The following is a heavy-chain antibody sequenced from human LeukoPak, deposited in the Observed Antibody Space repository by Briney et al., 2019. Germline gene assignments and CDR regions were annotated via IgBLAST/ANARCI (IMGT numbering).Heavy chain of an antibody. J-gene: IGHJ3*02. D-gene: IGHD2-2*01. CDR3: ARGRDIVVVPAAHWLGRDAFDI. CDR2: IIPIFGTA. CDR1: GGTFSSYA. Sequence: GASVKVSCKASGGTFSSYAISWARQAPGQGLEWMGGIIPIFGTANYAQKFQGRVTITADESTSTAYMELSSLRSEDTAVYYCARGRDIVVVPAAHWLGRDAFDIWGQGTMVTVSS. V-gene: IGHV1-69*13.